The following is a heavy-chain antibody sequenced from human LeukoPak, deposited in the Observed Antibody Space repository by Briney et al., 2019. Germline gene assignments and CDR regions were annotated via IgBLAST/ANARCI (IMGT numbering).Heavy chain of an antibody. CDR3: AVLPPSDSSGYSDAFVI. D-gene: IGHD3-22*01. V-gene: IGHV3-74*01. CDR2: INSDGSST. Sequence: GGSLGLSCPASGFTSSSYWMHWVRQAPGRGLVWVSRINSDGSSTSSADAVKGRFTISRDNAKNTLYLQMNSLRAEDTAVYYCAVLPPSDSSGYSDAFVIWGQGTMVTVSS. J-gene: IGHJ3*02. CDR1: GFTSSSYW.